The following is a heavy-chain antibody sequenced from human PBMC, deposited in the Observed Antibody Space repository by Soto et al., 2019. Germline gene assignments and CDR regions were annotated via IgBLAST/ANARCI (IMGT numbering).Heavy chain of an antibody. CDR3: ARMRSNY. Sequence: QVQLQQWGAGLLKPSETLSLTCAVYGGSFSDYYWNWIRQPPGKGLEWIGEINHSGSTNYNPSLKSRVTISVDPSKNQFSLKLSSVTAADTAVYYCARMRSNYWGQGTLVTVSS. J-gene: IGHJ4*02. CDR2: INHSGST. V-gene: IGHV4-34*01. CDR1: GGSFSDYY.